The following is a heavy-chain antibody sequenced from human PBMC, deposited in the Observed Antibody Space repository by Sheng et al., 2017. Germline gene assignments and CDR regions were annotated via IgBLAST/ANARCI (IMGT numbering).Heavy chain of an antibody. V-gene: IGHV1-18*01. CDR2: ISAYNGNT. Sequence: QVQLVQSGAEVKKPGASVKVSCKASGYTFTSYGISWVRQAPGQGLEWMGWISAYNGNTNYAQKLQGRVTMTTDTSTSTAYMELRSLRSDDTAVYYCAWSQYYDFWSGPPGYFDYWGQGTLVTVSS. J-gene: IGHJ4*02. CDR1: GYTFTSYG. CDR3: AWSQYYDFWSGPPGYFDY. D-gene: IGHD3-3*01.